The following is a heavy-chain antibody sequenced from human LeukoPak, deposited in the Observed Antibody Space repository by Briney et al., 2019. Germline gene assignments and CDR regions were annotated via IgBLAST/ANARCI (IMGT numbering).Heavy chain of an antibody. CDR1: GGTFSSYA. Sequence: GASVKVSCKASGGTFSSYAISWVRQAPGQGLEWMGGIIPIFGTANYAQKFQGRVTITTDESTSTAYMELSSLRSEDTAVYYCARVPGYFGSGNYFEYWYIDLWGRGSLVTVSS. CDR2: IIPIFGTA. J-gene: IGHJ2*01. D-gene: IGHD3-10*01. V-gene: IGHV1-69*05. CDR3: ARVPGYFGSGNYFEYWYIDL.